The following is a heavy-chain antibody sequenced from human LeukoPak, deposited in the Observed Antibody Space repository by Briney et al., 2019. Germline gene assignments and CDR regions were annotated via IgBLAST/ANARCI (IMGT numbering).Heavy chain of an antibody. Sequence: SGPTLVQPTQTLTLTCTLSGFSITTSGVGVGWVRQSPVKALEWLSVIYWDDDKHYSPSLRSRVTITKDSSKNQVILTMTNMDPVDTATYYCAHRPPGKISGWDNCYFDTWAPGTLVTVSS. D-gene: IGHD6-19*01. J-gene: IGHJ4*03. CDR2: IYWDDDK. CDR1: GFSITTSGVG. V-gene: IGHV2-5*02. CDR3: AHRPPGKISGWDNCYFDT.